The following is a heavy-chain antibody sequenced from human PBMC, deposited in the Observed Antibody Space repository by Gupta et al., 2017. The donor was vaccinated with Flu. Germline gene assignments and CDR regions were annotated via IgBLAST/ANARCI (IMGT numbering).Heavy chain of an antibody. V-gene: IGHV3-15*05. CDR2: SKSKSDGGTI. CDR1: GFSYRNAW. Sequence: EVQLVESGGGSVKPGGSLRLSCAGSGFSYRNAWMSWVRQAPGKGLEWVGRSKSKSDGGTIDYAAPVKGRFTISRDESKNMLYLQLSNLRTDDTAMYYCSTEFCSTVSCYGLWGQGTLVTVSS. J-gene: IGHJ4*02. CDR3: STEFCSTVSCYGL. D-gene: IGHD2-2*01.